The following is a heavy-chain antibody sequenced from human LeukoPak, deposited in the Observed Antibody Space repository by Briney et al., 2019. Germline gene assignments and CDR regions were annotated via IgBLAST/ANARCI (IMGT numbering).Heavy chain of an antibody. D-gene: IGHD6-19*01. CDR2: INPSGDST. J-gene: IGHJ4*02. Sequence: ASVKVSCKAAGYTFTSYYMHWVRQAPGQGLEWMGVINPSGDSTSYAQKFQGRVTMTRDTSTSTVYMVLSSLISEDTAVYFCARGGSDWYGDYWGQGTLVTVSS. CDR3: ARGGSDWYGDY. CDR1: GYTFTSYY. V-gene: IGHV1-46*01.